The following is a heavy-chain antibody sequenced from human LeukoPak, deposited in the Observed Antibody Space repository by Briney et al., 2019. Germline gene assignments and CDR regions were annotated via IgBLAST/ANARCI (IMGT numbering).Heavy chain of an antibody. V-gene: IGHV3-21*04. J-gene: IGHJ3*02. CDR3: AKIRPPAYDI. CDR1: RFTFSSYS. Sequence: GGSLRLSCAASRFTFSSYSMNWVRQAPGKGLEWVSSISSSGSYIYYADSVKGRFTISRDNAKHSLYLQMNSLRAEDTAVYYCAKIRPPAYDIWGQGTMVTVSS. D-gene: IGHD3-3*02. CDR2: ISSSGSYI.